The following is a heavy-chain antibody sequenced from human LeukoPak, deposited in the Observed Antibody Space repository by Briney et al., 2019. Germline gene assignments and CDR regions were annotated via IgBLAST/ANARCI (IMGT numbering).Heavy chain of an antibody. CDR3: AKTYSIAAAGEFDY. V-gene: IGHV5-10-1*01. Sequence: GEPLKISCKGSGYSFTSYWISWVRQMPGKGLEWMGRIDPSDSYTNYSPSFQGHVTISADKSISTAYLQWSSLKASDTAMYYCAKTYSIAAAGEFDYWGQGTLVTVSS. CDR1: GYSFTSYW. CDR2: IDPSDSYT. D-gene: IGHD6-13*01. J-gene: IGHJ4*02.